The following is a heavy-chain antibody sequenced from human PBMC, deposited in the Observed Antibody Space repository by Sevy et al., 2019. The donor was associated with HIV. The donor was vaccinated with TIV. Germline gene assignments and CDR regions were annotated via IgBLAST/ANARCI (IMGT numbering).Heavy chain of an antibody. Sequence: GGSLRLSCAASGFTFDDYAMHWVRQAPGKGLEWVSGISWKSGSIGYADSLKGRFTISRDNAKNSLYLQMNSLRADDTALYYCAKEVYGGIAAAGTGEFDPWGQGTLVTVSS. J-gene: IGHJ5*02. CDR1: GFTFDDYA. CDR2: ISWKSGSI. CDR3: AKEVYGGIAAAGTGEFDP. V-gene: IGHV3-9*01. D-gene: IGHD6-13*01.